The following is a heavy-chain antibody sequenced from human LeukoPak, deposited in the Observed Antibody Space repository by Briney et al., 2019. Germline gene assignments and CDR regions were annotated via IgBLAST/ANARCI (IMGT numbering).Heavy chain of an antibody. CDR1: GYSFTSYW. Sequence: GESLQISCKGSGYSFTSYWIGWVRQMPGKGLEWMGIIYPGDSDTRYSPSFQGQVTISADKSISTAYLQWSSLKASDTAMYYCARHLGYCSSTSCPTYYYYYGMDVWGQGTTVTVSS. V-gene: IGHV5-51*01. J-gene: IGHJ6*02. CDR3: ARHLGYCSSTSCPTYYYYYGMDV. CDR2: IYPGDSDT. D-gene: IGHD2-2*01.